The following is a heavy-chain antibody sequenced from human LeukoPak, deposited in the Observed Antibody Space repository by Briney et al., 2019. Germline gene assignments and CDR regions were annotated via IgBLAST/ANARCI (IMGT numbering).Heavy chain of an antibody. D-gene: IGHD1-26*01. CDR3: AKVSSGSYYDY. Sequence: PGGSLRLSCAASGFTFDDYAMHWVRQAPGKGLEWVSGISWNSGSIGYADSVKGRFTISRDNAKNSLYLQMNSLRAEDTALYYCAKVSSGSYYDYWGQGTLVTVSS. CDR1: GFTFDDYA. V-gene: IGHV3-9*01. J-gene: IGHJ4*02. CDR2: ISWNSGSI.